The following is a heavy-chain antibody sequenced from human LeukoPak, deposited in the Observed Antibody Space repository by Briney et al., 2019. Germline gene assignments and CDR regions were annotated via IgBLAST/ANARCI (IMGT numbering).Heavy chain of an antibody. CDR2: IIPIFGTA. D-gene: IGHD6-13*01. CDR1: GGTFSSYA. V-gene: IGHV1-69*05. Sequence: SVKVSCKASGGTFSSYAISWVRQAPGQGLEWMGGIIPIFGTANYAQKFQGRVTITTDESTSTAYMELSRLRSDDTAVYYCARGLIAAAGTFDYWGQGTLVTVSS. CDR3: ARGLIAAAGTFDY. J-gene: IGHJ4*02.